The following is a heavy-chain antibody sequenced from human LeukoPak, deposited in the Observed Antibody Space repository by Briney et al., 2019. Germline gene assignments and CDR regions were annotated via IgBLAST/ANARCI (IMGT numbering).Heavy chain of an antibody. CDR2: ISSSGSYI. V-gene: IGHV3-21*04. CDR1: GFTFSSYT. CDR3: ARFAGDPGD. J-gene: IGHJ4*02. D-gene: IGHD1-26*01. Sequence: PGGSLRLSCAVSGFTFSSYTMNWVRQTPGKGLEWVSSISSSGSYIYYADSVKGRFTVSRDNAKNSLYLQMNSLRAEDTAVYYCARFAGDPGDWGQGTLVTVSS.